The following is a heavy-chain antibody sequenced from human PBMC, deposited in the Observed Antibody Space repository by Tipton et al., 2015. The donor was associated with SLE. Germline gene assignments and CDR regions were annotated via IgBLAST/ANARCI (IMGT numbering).Heavy chain of an antibody. CDR3: ARDAIAAAGTFDY. Sequence: TLSLTCAVSGGSISSHYWSWIRQPPGKGLEWIGYIYYSGSTNYNPSLKSRVTISVDTSKNQFSLKLSSVTAADTAVYYCARDAIAAAGTFDYWGQGTLVTGSS. J-gene: IGHJ4*02. V-gene: IGHV4-59*11. CDR2: IYYSGST. CDR1: GGSISSHY. D-gene: IGHD6-13*01.